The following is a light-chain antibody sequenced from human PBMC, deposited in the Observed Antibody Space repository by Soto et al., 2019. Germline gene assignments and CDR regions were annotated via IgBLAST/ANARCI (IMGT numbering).Light chain of an antibody. CDR2: AAS. CDR3: RHYINSQWT. CDR1: QSVSSTY. V-gene: IGKV3-20*01. Sequence: EIVLTQSPGTLSLSPGERATLSCRPSQSVSSTYLDWYQQKHGQAPRLLIYAASSRATGIPDRFSGGASATDFTLTISRLEPEDFAVYYCRHYINSQWTFGQGTKVEIK. J-gene: IGKJ1*01.